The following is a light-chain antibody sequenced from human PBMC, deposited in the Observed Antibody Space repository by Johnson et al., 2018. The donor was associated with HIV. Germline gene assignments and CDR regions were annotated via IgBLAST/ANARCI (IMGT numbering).Light chain of an antibody. CDR2: ENN. CDR3: GTWDSSLSAGV. CDR1: TSNIGNND. V-gene: IGLV1-51*02. Sequence: QSALTQPPSVSAAPGQKVTFSCSGSTSNIGNNDVSWYQQLPGSAPKLLIYENNKRPSGIPYRFSGSRSGTSATLGITGLQTEDEADYYCGTWDSSLSAGVFGTGTKVTVL. J-gene: IGLJ1*01.